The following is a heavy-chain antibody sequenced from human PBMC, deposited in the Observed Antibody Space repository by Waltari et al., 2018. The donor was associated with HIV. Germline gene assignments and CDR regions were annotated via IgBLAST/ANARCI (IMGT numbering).Heavy chain of an antibody. D-gene: IGHD2-15*01. CDR3: ANSLGRIVDY. CDR1: GFTFSSYP. CDR2: ISGGGEST. V-gene: IGHV3-23*01. Sequence: EVQLLESGGGLVQSGGSLRVSCGASGFTFSSYPMSWGRQAPGKGLEWVSGISGGGESTYYADSVKGRFTISRDNSKNTLYLQMNSLRAEDTAVYYCANSLGRIVDYWGQGTLVTVSS. J-gene: IGHJ4*02.